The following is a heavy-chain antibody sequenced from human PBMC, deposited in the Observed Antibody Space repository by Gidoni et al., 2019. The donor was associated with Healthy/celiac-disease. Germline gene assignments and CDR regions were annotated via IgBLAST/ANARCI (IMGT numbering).Heavy chain of an antibody. CDR2: IYYSGST. V-gene: IGHV4-39*01. Sequence: SLTCTVSGGSISSSSYYWGWIRQPPGKGLEWIGSIYYSGSTYYNPSLKSRVTISVDTSKNQFSLKLSSVTAADTAVYYCARGPSMVRGVFADYWGQGTLVTVSS. CDR1: GGSISSSSYY. J-gene: IGHJ4*02. CDR3: ARGPSMVRGVFADY. D-gene: IGHD3-10*01.